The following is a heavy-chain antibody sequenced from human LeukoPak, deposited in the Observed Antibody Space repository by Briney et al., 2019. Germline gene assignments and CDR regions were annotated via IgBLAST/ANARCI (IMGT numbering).Heavy chain of an antibody. J-gene: IGHJ1*01. CDR2: IYYSGST. Sequence: SETLSLTCTVSGGSISSYYWSWIRQPPGKGLEWIGYIYYSGSTNYNPSLKSRVTISVDTSKNQFSLKLSSVTAADTAVYYCATYYYDSSGYLPPAEYFQHWGQGTLVTVSS. CDR1: GGSISSYY. V-gene: IGHV4-59*01. CDR3: ATYYYDSSGYLPPAEYFQH. D-gene: IGHD3-22*01.